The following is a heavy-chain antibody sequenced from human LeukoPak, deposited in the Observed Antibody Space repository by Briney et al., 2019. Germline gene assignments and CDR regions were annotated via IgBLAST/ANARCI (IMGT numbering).Heavy chain of an antibody. D-gene: IGHD3-10*01. J-gene: IGHJ4*02. Sequence: GRSLRLSCAASGFTFSRYGMRWVRQAPGKGLEWVAVIWYDGSNKYYADSVKGRFTISRDNSKSTVSLQMNSLRAEDTAVYYCARPYYYGSGSYYPLDYWGQGTLVTVSS. CDR3: ARPYYYGSGSYYPLDY. CDR1: GFTFSRYG. CDR2: IWYDGSNK. V-gene: IGHV3-33*01.